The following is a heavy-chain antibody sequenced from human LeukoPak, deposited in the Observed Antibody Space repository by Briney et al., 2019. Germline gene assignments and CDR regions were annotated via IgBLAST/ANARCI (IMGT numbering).Heavy chain of an antibody. Sequence: PGGSLRLSCAASGFIFRGYWMHWVRQAPGKGLVWVARIDNDGSGTTYADSVKGRFTISRDNAKNTLYLQMNSLRAEDTAVYYCARDPGPYCGGDCYYFDYWGQGTLVTVSS. CDR1: GFIFRGYW. V-gene: IGHV3-74*03. CDR3: ARDPGPYCGGDCYYFDY. CDR2: IDNDGSGT. D-gene: IGHD2-21*02. J-gene: IGHJ4*02.